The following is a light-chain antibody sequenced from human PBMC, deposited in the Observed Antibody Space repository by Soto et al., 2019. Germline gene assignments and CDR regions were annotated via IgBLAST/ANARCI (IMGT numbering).Light chain of an antibody. CDR1: QSVTSNY. J-gene: IGKJ1*01. CDR2: GAS. V-gene: IGKV3-20*01. Sequence: EIVLTHSRCTLSLSPGQRPTLSCRASQSVTSNYLAWYQQKPGQAPRLXIFGASIRATGLPDRFSGSWYGTDFTLTISRLETEDFAVYFCQQYGSSPGTFGQGTKVDIK. CDR3: QQYGSSPGT.